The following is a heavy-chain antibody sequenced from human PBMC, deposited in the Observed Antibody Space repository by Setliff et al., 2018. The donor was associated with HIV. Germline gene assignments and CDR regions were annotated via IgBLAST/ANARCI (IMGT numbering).Heavy chain of an antibody. CDR2: INADGSST. V-gene: IGHV3-23*01. CDR1: GFTFSTYA. CDR3: AIWEATMGFDS. D-gene: IGHD1-26*01. J-gene: IGHJ4*02. Sequence: GGSLRLSCAASGFTFSTYAMSWFRQVPGKGLVWVSRINADGSSTTYANSVKGRFTISRDNSKNTLFLQMDSLITEDTAVYYCAIWEATMGFDSWGQGTLVTVSS.